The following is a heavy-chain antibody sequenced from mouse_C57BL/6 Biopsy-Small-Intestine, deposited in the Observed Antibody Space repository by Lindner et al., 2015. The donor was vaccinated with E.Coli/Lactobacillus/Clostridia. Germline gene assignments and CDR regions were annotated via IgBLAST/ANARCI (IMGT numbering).Heavy chain of an antibody. CDR2: IDPENGDT. D-gene: IGHD1-1*01. Sequence: VQLQESGAELMRPGASVKLSCTASGFNIKDDYMHWVKQRPEQGLEWIGWIDPENGDTEYASKFQGKATITADTSSNTAYPQLSSLTSEDTAVYYCTTRYYGSPFAYWGQGTLVTVSA. CDR1: GFNIKDDY. V-gene: IGHV14-4*01. J-gene: IGHJ3*01. CDR3: TTRYYGSPFAY.